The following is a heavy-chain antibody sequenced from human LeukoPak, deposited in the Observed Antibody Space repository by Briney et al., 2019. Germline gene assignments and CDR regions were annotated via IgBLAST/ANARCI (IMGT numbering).Heavy chain of an antibody. Sequence: PSETLSLTCSVSGXSISRSSYYWGWIRQPPGKGLEWIGSIYYSGTTYSNPSLKSRVTISVDTSKNQFSLKLRSVTAADTAVYYCARQNDRSHDSWGQGTLVTVSS. J-gene: IGHJ4*02. V-gene: IGHV4-39*01. CDR3: ARQNDRSHDS. CDR1: GXSISRSSYY. CDR2: IYYSGTT. D-gene: IGHD1-1*01.